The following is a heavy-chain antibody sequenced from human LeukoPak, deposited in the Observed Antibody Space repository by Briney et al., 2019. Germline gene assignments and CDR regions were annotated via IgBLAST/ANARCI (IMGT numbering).Heavy chain of an antibody. CDR1: GFTFDDYA. V-gene: IGHV3-9*01. D-gene: IGHD2-2*01. Sequence: GGSLRLSRAASGFTFDDYAMHWVRQAPGKGLEWVSGISWNSGHKGYADSVKGRFTISRDNSQNTLYLRMNSLRGEDTAVYYCAKGSAAIGGGKYYMDVWGKGTTVTVSS. CDR2: ISWNSGHK. CDR3: AKGSAAIGGGKYYMDV. J-gene: IGHJ6*03.